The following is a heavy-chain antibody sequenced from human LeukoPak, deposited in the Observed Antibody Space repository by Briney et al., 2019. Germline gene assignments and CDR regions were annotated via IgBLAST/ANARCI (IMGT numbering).Heavy chain of an antibody. D-gene: IGHD6-6*01. CDR3: ARHIRGSISSCFDY. V-gene: IGHV3-7*05. CDR1: GFTFSNAW. CDR2: IKQDGSEE. J-gene: IGHJ4*02. Sequence: PGGSLRLSCTASGFTFSNAWMSWVRQAPEKGLEWVAHIKQDGSEEYYVDPVKGRFTISRDNAKNSLYLQMNSLRAEDTAVYYCARHIRGSISSCFDYWGQGTLVTVSS.